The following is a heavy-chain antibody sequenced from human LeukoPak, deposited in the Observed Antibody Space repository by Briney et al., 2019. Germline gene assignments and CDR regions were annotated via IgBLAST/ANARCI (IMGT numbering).Heavy chain of an antibody. CDR1: GYTFTSYG. J-gene: IGHJ4*02. CDR3: ARDRRYDSWSGYYLFDY. CDR2: ISAYNGNT. V-gene: IGHV1-18*01. D-gene: IGHD3-3*01. Sequence: ASVKVSCKASGYTFTSYGISWVRQAPGQGLEWMGWISAYNGNTNYAQKLQGRVTMTTDTSTSTAYMELRSLRSDDTAVYYCARDRRYDSWSGYYLFDYWGQGTLVTVSS.